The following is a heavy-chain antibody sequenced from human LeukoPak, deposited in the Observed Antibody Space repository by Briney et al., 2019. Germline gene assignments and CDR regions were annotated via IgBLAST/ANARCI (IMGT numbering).Heavy chain of an antibody. J-gene: IGHJ6*02. D-gene: IGHD3-3*01. Sequence: SETLSLTCTVSGGSISNYYWSWIRQPPGKGLEWIGYISYSGSTNYNPSLRSRVAISEDTSRNQFSLRLNSVTAADTAVYYCARHIPVIWSSGYYYGMNVWGQGTTVTVSS. CDR2: ISYSGST. CDR1: GGSISNYY. V-gene: IGHV4-59*08. CDR3: ARHIPVIWSSGYYYGMNV.